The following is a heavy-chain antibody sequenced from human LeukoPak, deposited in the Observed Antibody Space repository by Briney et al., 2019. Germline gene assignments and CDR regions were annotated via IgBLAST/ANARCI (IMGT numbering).Heavy chain of an antibody. Sequence: SETLSLTCTVSGGSISSYYWSWIRQPPGKGLEWIGYIYYSGSTNYNPPLKSRVTISVDTSKNQFSLKLSSVTAADTAVYYCARDGSRDAFDIWGQGTMVTVSS. CDR3: ARDGSRDAFDI. D-gene: IGHD1-26*01. CDR2: IYYSGST. V-gene: IGHV4-59*01. J-gene: IGHJ3*02. CDR1: GGSISSYY.